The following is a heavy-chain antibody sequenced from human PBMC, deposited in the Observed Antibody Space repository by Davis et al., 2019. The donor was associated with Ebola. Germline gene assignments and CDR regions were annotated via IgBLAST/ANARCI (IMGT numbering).Heavy chain of an antibody. Sequence: MPSETLSLTCTVSGGSISSGGYYWSWIRQHPGKGLEWIGYIYYSGSTKYNPSLKSRVTISVDTSKNQFSLRLTSVTAADTAVYYCARGELGYCSGGSCYWFDPWGQGTLVTVSS. CDR1: GGSISSGGYY. CDR3: ARGELGYCSGGSCYWFDP. J-gene: IGHJ5*02. CDR2: IYYSGST. D-gene: IGHD2-15*01. V-gene: IGHV4-61*08.